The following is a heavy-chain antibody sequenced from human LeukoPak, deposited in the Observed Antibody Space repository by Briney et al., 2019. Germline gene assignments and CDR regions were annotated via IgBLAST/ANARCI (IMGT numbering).Heavy chain of an antibody. Sequence: SETLSLTCTVSGGSISSYYWSSIRQPPGKGLEWIGYIYYSGSTNYNPSLKSRVTISVDTSKNQFSLKLSSVTAADTAVYYCARGPYSSGWFSGWFDPWGQGTLVTVSS. CDR2: IYYSGST. V-gene: IGHV4-59*01. D-gene: IGHD6-19*01. J-gene: IGHJ5*02. CDR3: ARGPYSSGWFSGWFDP. CDR1: GGSISSYY.